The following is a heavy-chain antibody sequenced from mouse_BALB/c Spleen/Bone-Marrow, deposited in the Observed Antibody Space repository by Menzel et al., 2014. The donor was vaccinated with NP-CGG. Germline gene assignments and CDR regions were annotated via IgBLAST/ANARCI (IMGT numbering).Heavy chain of an antibody. Sequence: QVQLQQSGPQLVRPGASEKISCKASGYSFTSYWMHWVKQRPGQGLEWIGMIDPSDSETKLNQKFKDKATLTVDKSSSTAYLQLSSPTSEDSAVYYCARRDNAPFAYWGQGTLVTVSA. CDR1: GYSFTSYW. CDR2: IDPSDSET. CDR3: ARRDNAPFAY. J-gene: IGHJ3*01. D-gene: IGHD1-3*01. V-gene: IGHV1S126*01.